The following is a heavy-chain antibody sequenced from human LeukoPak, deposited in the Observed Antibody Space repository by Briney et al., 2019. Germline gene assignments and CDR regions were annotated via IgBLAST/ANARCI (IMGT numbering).Heavy chain of an antibody. J-gene: IGHJ4*02. CDR1: GFTFSSNS. Sequence: GGSLRLSCAASGFTFSSNSMNWVRQAPGKGLEWVSVIYSGGSTYYADSVKGRFTISRDNSKNTLYLQMDSLRAEDTAVYYCAKDRVLRYFDWLSPLSYWGQGTLVTVSS. CDR2: IYSGGST. V-gene: IGHV3-66*02. CDR3: AKDRVLRYFDWLSPLSY. D-gene: IGHD3-9*01.